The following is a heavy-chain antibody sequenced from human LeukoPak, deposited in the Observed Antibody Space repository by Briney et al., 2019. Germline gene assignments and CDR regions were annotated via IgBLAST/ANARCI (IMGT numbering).Heavy chain of an antibody. CDR1: GFTFSSYA. Sequence: GGSLRLSCAASGFTFSSYAMSWGRQAPGKGLWWVSGISGSGVSTFYADSVKGRFTISRDNSKNTLYLQMNSLRAEDTAVYYCAKGASTWFYFDYWGQGTLVTVSS. V-gene: IGHV3-23*01. D-gene: IGHD6-13*01. J-gene: IGHJ4*02. CDR3: AKGASTWFYFDY. CDR2: ISGSGVST.